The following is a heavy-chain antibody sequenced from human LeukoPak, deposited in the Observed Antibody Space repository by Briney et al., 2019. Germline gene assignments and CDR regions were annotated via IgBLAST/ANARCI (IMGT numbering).Heavy chain of an antibody. J-gene: IGHJ6*02. Sequence: GGSLRLSCAASGFTFSSNYMSWVRQAPGKGLEWVSVIYSGGSTYYADSVQGRFTTSRDNSKNTLYLQMNSPRAEDTALYYCAREQGSGSYYYYAGMDVWGQGTTVTVSS. CDR2: IYSGGST. CDR1: GFTFSSNY. D-gene: IGHD1-1*01. CDR3: AREQGSGSYYYYAGMDV. V-gene: IGHV3-53*01.